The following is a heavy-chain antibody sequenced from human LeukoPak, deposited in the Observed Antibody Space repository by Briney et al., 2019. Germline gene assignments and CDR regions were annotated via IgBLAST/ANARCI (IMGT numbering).Heavy chain of an antibody. D-gene: IGHD5-18*01. CDR2: ISSSSSYI. CDR1: GFTFSSYG. V-gene: IGHV3-21*01. CDR3: ARDASGDTAMLLDY. Sequence: GGSLRLSCAASGFTFSSYGMHWVRQAPGKGLEWVSSISSSSSYIYYADSVKGRFTISRDNAKNSLYLQMNSLRAEDTAVYYCARDASGDTAMLLDYWGQGTLVTVSS. J-gene: IGHJ4*02.